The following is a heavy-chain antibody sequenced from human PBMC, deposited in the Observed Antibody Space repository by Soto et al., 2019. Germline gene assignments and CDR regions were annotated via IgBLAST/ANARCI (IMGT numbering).Heavy chain of an antibody. CDR1: GGSISRGGDY. V-gene: IGHV4-31*03. CDR3: VRGKRGPCHFDV. J-gene: IGHJ2*01. Sequence: QVQLQESGPGLVKPSQTLSLTCTVSGGSISRGGDYWNWFRQHPEKGLEWIGNIHYSGSANYNPSLKSRVDVSADTSKNQFSLNLNSVTAADTAVYYCVRGKRGPCHFDVWGRGTLVAVSS. CDR2: IHYSGSA.